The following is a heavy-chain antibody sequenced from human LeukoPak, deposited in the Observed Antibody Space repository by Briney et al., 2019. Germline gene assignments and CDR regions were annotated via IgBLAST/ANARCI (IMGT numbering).Heavy chain of an antibody. J-gene: IGHJ6*03. CDR3: ARQLGPRGYYYYMDV. V-gene: IGHV5-51*01. CDR1: GYSFTSYW. CDR2: IYPGDSDT. Sequence: GESLKISCKGSGYSFTSYWIGWVRQMPGKGLVWMGIIYPGDSDTRYSPSFQGQVTISADKSISTAYLQWSSLKASDTAMYYCARQLGPRGYYYYMDVWGKGTTVTVSS. D-gene: IGHD3-16*01.